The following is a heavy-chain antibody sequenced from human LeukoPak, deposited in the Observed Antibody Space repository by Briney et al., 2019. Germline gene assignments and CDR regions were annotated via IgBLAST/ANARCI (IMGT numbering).Heavy chain of an antibody. CDR3: ARDIFIAAAHLYDY. V-gene: IGHV3-23*01. CDR1: GFTFSSYA. J-gene: IGHJ4*02. D-gene: IGHD6-13*01. CDR2: ISGSDGST. Sequence: GGSLRLSCAASGFTFSSYAMSWVRQAPGKGLEWVSAISGSDGSTYYADSVKGRFTISRDNSKNTLYLQMNSLRAEDTAVYYCARDIFIAAAHLYDYWGQGTLVTVSS.